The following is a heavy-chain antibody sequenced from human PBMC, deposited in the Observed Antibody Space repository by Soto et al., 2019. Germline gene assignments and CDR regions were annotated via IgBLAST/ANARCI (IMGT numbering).Heavy chain of an antibody. CDR3: AGLFFYSYGMDV. V-gene: IGHV4-4*02. D-gene: IGHD3-10*02. Sequence: SETLSLTCAVSGGSISSDNWWSWVRQPPGKGLEWIGEIHHTGSTNYNPSLESRVTLSVDKSNNHFSLKLTSVTAADTAVCDCAGLFFYSYGMDVWGQGTTVTVSS. CDR1: GGSISSDNW. J-gene: IGHJ6*02. CDR2: IHHTGST.